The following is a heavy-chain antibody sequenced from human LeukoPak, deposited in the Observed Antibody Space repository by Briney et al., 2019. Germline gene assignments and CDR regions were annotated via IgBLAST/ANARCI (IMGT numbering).Heavy chain of an antibody. Sequence: GGSLRLSCAASGFTSSSYGMSWVRQTPGKGLEWVSAISGSGGSTYYADSVKGRFTISRDNSKNTLYLQMNSLRAEDTAVYYCAKPSSGWYYYYMDVWGKGTTVTVSS. J-gene: IGHJ6*03. CDR1: GFTSSSYG. V-gene: IGHV3-23*01. CDR2: ISGSGGST. CDR3: AKPSSGWYYYYMDV. D-gene: IGHD6-19*01.